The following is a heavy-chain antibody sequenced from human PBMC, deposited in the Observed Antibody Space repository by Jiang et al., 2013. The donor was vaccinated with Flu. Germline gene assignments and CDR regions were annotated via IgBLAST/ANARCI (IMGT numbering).Heavy chain of an antibody. V-gene: IGHV5-51*01. CDR2: INPSDSDT. Sequence: GAEVKKPGESLKISCKGSGYSFTSFRIGWVRQMPGKGLEWMGIINPSDSDTKYSPSFQGHVTFSADKSINTVYLQWSSLEASDTAIYFCARNRSGYYGNAFDIWGEGTMVTVSS. J-gene: IGHJ3*02. D-gene: IGHD3-22*01. CDR1: GYSFTSFR. CDR3: ARNRSGYYGNAFDI.